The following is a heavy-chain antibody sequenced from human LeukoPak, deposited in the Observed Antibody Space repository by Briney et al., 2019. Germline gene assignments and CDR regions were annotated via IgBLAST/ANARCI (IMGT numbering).Heavy chain of an antibody. V-gene: IGHV3-21*01. D-gene: IGHD5-18*01. CDR3: AIAPGTVDTAMVPVWDY. CDR2: ISSSGTYI. J-gene: IGHJ4*02. Sequence: GGSLGLSCAASVFTFRSYNMNWVRQAPGKGLEWVSSISSSGTYIYYADSVRGRFTISRDNAKNSLYLQMNSLRAEDTAVYYCAIAPGTVDTAMVPVWDYWGQGTLVTVSS. CDR1: VFTFRSYN.